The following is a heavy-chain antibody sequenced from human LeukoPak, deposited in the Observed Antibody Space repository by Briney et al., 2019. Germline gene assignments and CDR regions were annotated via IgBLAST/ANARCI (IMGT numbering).Heavy chain of an antibody. D-gene: IGHD2-21*02. V-gene: IGHV3-7*01. J-gene: IGHJ4*02. Sequence: PGGSLRFSCAAAGFTFSRYWMNWYRQAPGKGLEWVGNINQDAREINYVDSVRGRFTISRDNAKNSLHLQMNSLRAEDTAVYYCATDRDNSDWQKRFDSWGQGTLVTVSS. CDR2: INQDAREI. CDR1: GFTFSRYW. CDR3: ATDRDNSDWQKRFDS.